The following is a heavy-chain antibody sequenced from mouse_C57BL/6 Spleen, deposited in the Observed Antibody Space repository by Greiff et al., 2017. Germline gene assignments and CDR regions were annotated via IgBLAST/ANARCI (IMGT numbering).Heavy chain of an antibody. V-gene: IGHV1-64*01. Sequence: VKLQQPGAELVKPGASVKLSCTASGYTFTSYWMHWVKQRPGQGLEWIGMIHPNSGSTNYNEKLKSKAKLTLDNSSSTAYMQLSSLTSEDSAVYYCARDLMGAMDYWGQGTSVTVSA. CDR2: IHPNSGST. J-gene: IGHJ4*01. CDR1: GYTFTSYW. CDR3: ARDLMGAMDY.